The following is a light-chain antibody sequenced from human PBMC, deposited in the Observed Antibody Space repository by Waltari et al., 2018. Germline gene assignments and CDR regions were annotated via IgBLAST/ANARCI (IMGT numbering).Light chain of an antibody. CDR2: GAS. Sequence: EIVMTQSPATLSVSPGERATISCRARQSVSSNLAWYQQKPGQAPRLLIHGASTRATGIPARFSGSGSGTEFTLTISSLQSEDFAVYYCQQYNNWPPGAFGQGTKVEIK. CDR1: QSVSSN. CDR3: QQYNNWPPGA. J-gene: IGKJ1*01. V-gene: IGKV3-15*01.